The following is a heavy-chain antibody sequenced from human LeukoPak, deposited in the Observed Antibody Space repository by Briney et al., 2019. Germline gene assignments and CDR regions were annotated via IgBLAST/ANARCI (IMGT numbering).Heavy chain of an antibody. D-gene: IGHD3-3*01. Sequence: NPSETLSLTCTVSGGSISSYYWSWIRQPPGKGLEWIGYIYYSGSANYNPSLKSRVTISVDTSKNQFSLKLSSVTAADTAVYYCAGGSRPDEDYDFWSGYSQWGPAFDIWAKGQWSPSLQ. V-gene: IGHV4-59*01. J-gene: IGHJ3*02. CDR3: AGGSRPDEDYDFWSGYSQWGPAFDI. CDR2: IYYSGSA. CDR1: GGSISSYY.